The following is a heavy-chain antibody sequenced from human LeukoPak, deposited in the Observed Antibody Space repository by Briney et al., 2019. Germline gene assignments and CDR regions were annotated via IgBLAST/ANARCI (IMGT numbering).Heavy chain of an antibody. J-gene: IGHJ4*02. Sequence: ASVKVSCKASGYTLTELSMHWERQAPGKGLEWMGGFDPEDGETIYAQKFQGRVTMTEDTSTDTAYMELSSLRSEDTAVYYCAADSSGWSDYWGQGTLVTVSS. V-gene: IGHV1-24*01. D-gene: IGHD6-19*01. CDR1: GYTLTELS. CDR2: FDPEDGET. CDR3: AADSSGWSDY.